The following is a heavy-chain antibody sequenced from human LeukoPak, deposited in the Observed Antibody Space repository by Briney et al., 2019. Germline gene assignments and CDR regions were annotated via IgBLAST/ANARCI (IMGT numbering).Heavy chain of an antibody. Sequence: SETLSLTCTVSGGSISSYYWSWIRQPPGKGLEWVGYIYYSGSTNYNPSLTSRVTISVDTSKNQFSLKLSSVTAADTAVYYCARDLDRSWYYLGGYYFDYWGQGTLVTVSS. CDR1: GGSISSYY. CDR2: IYYSGST. D-gene: IGHD6-13*01. V-gene: IGHV4-59*01. J-gene: IGHJ4*02. CDR3: ARDLDRSWYYLGGYYFDY.